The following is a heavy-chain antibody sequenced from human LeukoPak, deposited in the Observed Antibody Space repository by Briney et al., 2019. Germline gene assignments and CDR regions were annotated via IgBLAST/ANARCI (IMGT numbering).Heavy chain of an antibody. CDR1: GYTFSSYY. D-gene: IGHD6-6*01. J-gene: IGHJ5*02. CDR3: ARDFYTSSSTGVPNSFDP. CDR2: IKPSGGTI. V-gene: IGHV1-46*01. Sequence: ASVKVSCKASGYTFSSYYIHWVRQAPGLGLQWMGMIKPSGGTIRYEQSFQGRVTMTTDTSTSTVFMELSSLTSDDTAVYYCARDFYTSSSTGVPNSFDPWGLGTLVTVSS.